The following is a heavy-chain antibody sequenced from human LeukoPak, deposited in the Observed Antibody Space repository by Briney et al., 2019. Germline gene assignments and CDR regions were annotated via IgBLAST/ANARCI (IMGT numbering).Heavy chain of an antibody. CDR3: ARYDSERYYYYYGMDV. D-gene: IGHD3-22*01. J-gene: IGHJ6*02. Sequence: ASVKVSCKASGYTFTSHDINWVRQATGQGLEWMGWMNPNSGNTGYAQKFQGRVTMTRNTSISTAYMELSSLRSEDTAVYYCARYDSERYYYYYGMDVWGQGTTVTVSS. CDR1: GYTFTSHD. CDR2: MNPNSGNT. V-gene: IGHV1-8*01.